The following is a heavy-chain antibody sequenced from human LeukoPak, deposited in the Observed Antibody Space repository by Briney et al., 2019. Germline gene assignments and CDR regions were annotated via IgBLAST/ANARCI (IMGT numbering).Heavy chain of an antibody. V-gene: IGHV4-39*01. D-gene: IGHD6-19*01. J-gene: IGHJ4*02. Sequence: SETLSLTCTVSGGSIRMSTYYWGWIRQPPGKGLEWIGSIYHSGSTHYNPSLRSRVTMSVDTSKNQFTLKVTAVTAADTAVYYCVTSGTVTVAGTKFNYFDYWGQGTLATVSS. CDR1: GGSIRMSTYY. CDR2: IYHSGST. CDR3: VTSGTVTVAGTKFNYFDY.